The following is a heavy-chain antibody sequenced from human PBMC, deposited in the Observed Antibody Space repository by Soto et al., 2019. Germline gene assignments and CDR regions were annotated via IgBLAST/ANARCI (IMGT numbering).Heavy chain of an antibody. CDR1: GYTFTSYG. CDR2: ISAYNGNT. J-gene: IGHJ6*02. V-gene: IGHV1-18*01. Sequence: ASVKVSCKASGYTFTSYGISWVRQAPGQGLEWMGWISAYNGNTNYAQKLQGRVTMTTDTSTSTAYMELRSLRSDDTAVYYCARGRIGDYYYHYGMDVWGQGTTVTVSS. CDR3: ARGRIGDYYYHYGMDV.